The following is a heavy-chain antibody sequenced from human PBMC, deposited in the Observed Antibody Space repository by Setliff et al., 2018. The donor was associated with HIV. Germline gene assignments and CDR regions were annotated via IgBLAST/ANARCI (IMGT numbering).Heavy chain of an antibody. Sequence: SETLSLTCSVSGDSISSGAYYWSWIRQHPVKGLEWIGYIFSSGITYYSPSLHSRVTISLDTSKNQFSLNLTSITAADTAVYYCTRDTGGGGFPMDVWGKGTTVTV. CDR3: TRDTGGGGFPMDV. D-gene: IGHD2-15*01. CDR1: GDSISSGAYY. V-gene: IGHV4-31*03. J-gene: IGHJ6*03. CDR2: IFSSGIT.